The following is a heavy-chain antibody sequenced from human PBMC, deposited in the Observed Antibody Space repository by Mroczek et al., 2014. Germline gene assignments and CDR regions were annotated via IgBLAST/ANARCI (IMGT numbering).Heavy chain of an antibody. CDR2: INHSGST. CDR3: ARGFVDTAMVLH. D-gene: IGHD5-18*01. Sequence: QVQLQHGRRTVEAFGDPVPHLRCLWWVLQWLLLELDPSSPQGRGWSGFGEINHSGSTNYKPSLKSRVTISVDTSKNQFSLKLSSVTAADTAVYYCARGFVDTAMVLHWGQGTLVTVSS. CDR1: WVLQWLL. V-gene: IGHV4-34*01. J-gene: IGHJ4*02.